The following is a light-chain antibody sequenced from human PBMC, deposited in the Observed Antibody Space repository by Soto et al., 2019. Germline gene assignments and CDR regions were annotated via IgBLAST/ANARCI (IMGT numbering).Light chain of an antibody. Sequence: QSALTQPASVSGSPGQSITISCTGTSSEVGSYNLVSWYQQHPGKAPKVMIYVDSKRPSGVSSRFSGSKSGNTASLTISGLQAEDEANYYCCSYARSSTYVFGTGTKVTVL. V-gene: IGLV2-23*01. CDR1: SSEVGSYNL. CDR2: VDS. CDR3: CSYARSSTYV. J-gene: IGLJ1*01.